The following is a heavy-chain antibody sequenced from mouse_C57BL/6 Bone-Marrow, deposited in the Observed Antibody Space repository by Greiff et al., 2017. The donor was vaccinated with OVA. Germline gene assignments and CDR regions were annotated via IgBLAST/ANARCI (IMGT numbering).Heavy chain of an antibody. D-gene: IGHD1-1*01. J-gene: IGHJ4*01. V-gene: IGHV5-12*01. Sequence: EVKLEESGGGLVQPGGSLKLSCAASGFTFSDYYMYWVRQTPEKRLEWVAYISNGGGSTYYPDTVKGRFTISRDNAKNTLYLQMSRLKSEDTAMYYCARQYYGNYAMDYWGQGTSVTVSS. CDR2: ISNGGGST. CDR3: ARQYYGNYAMDY. CDR1: GFTFSDYY.